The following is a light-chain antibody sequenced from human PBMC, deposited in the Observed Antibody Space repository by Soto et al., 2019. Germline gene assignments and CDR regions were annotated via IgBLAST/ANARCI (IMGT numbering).Light chain of an antibody. V-gene: IGLV2-14*01. J-gene: IGLJ2*01. CDR3: SSYTSSNTVI. CDR2: DVS. CDR1: SSDVGGYNF. Sequence: QSALTQPASVSGSPGQSITISCTGTSSDVGGYNFVSWYQQHPGKAPKLMIYDVSNRPSGVSNHFSGSKSGNRASLTISGLQAEDEADYYCSSYTSSNTVIFGGGTKVTVL.